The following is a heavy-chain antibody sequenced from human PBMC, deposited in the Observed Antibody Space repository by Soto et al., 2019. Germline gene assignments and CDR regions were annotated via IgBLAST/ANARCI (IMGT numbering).Heavy chain of an antibody. V-gene: IGHV3-33*01. J-gene: IGHJ4*02. CDR1: GFTFSSYA. D-gene: IGHD1-20*01. CDR3: ARDLRYPSKLDY. CDR2: IWHDGNNK. Sequence: QVQLVEFGGGVVQPGRSLTLSCAASGFTFSSYAMVWVRQAPGKGPEWVAVIWHDGNNKYYADSVKGQFTISRDNSKDTLYLQMNSLRAEDTAVYYCARDLRYPSKLDYWGQGTLVTVSS.